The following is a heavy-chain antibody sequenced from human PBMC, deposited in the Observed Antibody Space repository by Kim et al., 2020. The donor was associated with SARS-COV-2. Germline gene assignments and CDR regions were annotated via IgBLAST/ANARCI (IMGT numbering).Heavy chain of an antibody. CDR1: GYTFTGYH. V-gene: IGHV1-2*02. CDR3: ASHLGDFFDH. CDR2: INPNSGGT. Sequence: ASVKVSCKASGYTFTGYHIHWVRQAPGQGLEWMGWINPNSGGTNYAQKFQGRVAMTRDTSISTVYMELSRLRSDDTAVYYSASHLGDFFDHWGQGTLVTVSS. J-gene: IGHJ4*02.